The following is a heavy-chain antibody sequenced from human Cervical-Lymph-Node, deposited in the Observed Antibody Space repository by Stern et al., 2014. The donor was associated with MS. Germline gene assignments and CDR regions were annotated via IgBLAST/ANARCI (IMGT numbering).Heavy chain of an antibody. CDR3: ARGRGYSYGWGYYFDY. V-gene: IGHV4-59*01. CDR2: IYYSGSI. Sequence: QVQLVQSGPGLVKPSETLSLTCTVSGGSISSYSWSWIRQPPGKGLEWIGYIYYSGSINYSPSLKSRVPISVDTSKNQFSLKLSSVTAADTAVYYCARGRGYSYGWGYYFDYWGQGTLVTVSS. CDR1: GGSISSYS. D-gene: IGHD5-18*01. J-gene: IGHJ4*02.